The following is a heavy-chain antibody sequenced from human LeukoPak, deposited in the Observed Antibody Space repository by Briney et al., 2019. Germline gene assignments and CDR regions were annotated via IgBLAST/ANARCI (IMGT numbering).Heavy chain of an antibody. CDR2: IIPILGIA. CDR3: ASRMAGDGQWPHYYGMDV. V-gene: IGHV1-69*04. D-gene: IGHD6-19*01. Sequence: GASVKLSCKASGGTFSSYAISWVRQAPGQGLEWMGRIIPILGIANYAQKFQGRVTITADKCTSTAYMELSSLRSEDTAVYYCASRMAGDGQWPHYYGMDVWGQGTLVTVSS. J-gene: IGHJ6*02. CDR1: GGTFSSYA.